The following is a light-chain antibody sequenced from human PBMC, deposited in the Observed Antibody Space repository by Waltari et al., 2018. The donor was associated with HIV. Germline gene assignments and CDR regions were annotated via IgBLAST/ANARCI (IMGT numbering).Light chain of an antibody. Sequence: EIVLTQSPATLSLSPGERATLSCRASQSVNYYLVWYQQKPGQAPRLLIYEASKRATGIPARFRGSGSGTDFTLTISSLEPEDFAVYYCQHRYNWPRTFGQGTKVEIK. V-gene: IGKV3-11*01. CDR3: QHRYNWPRT. CDR2: EAS. CDR1: QSVNYY. J-gene: IGKJ1*01.